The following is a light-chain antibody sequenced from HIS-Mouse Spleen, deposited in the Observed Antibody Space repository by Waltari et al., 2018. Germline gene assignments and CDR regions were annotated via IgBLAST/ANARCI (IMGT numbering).Light chain of an antibody. Sequence: QSALTQPRSVSGSPGQSVTISCTGTSSDVGGYNYVSWYQQHPGKAPKLMIYDVSKRPSGVPDRFPGSKSGNTASLTISGLQAEDEADYYCCSYAGSYPGVFGTGTKVTVL. CDR2: DVS. CDR1: SSDVGGYNY. CDR3: CSYAGSYPGV. J-gene: IGLJ1*01. V-gene: IGLV2-11*01.